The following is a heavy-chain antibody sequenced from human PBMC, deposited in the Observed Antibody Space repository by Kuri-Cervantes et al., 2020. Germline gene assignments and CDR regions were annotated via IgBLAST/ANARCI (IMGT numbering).Heavy chain of an antibody. CDR1: GFTFDDYA. D-gene: IGHD3-10*01. CDR3: AKRRDGAIDY. V-gene: IGHV3-9*01. Sequence: SLKISCAASGFTFDDYAMHWVRQAPGKGLEWVSGISWNSGSIGYADSVKGRFTISRDNAKNSLYLQMNSLRAEDTAVYYCAKRRDGAIDYWGQGTLVTVSS. CDR2: ISWNSGSI. J-gene: IGHJ4*02.